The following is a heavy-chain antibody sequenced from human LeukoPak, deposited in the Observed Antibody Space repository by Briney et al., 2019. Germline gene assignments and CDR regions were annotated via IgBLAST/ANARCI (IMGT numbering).Heavy chain of an antibody. CDR2: IRYDGSNK. CDR1: GFTFSSYG. V-gene: IGHV3-30*02. D-gene: IGHD2-2*01. CDR3: ASSAEYCSSTSCPNWFDP. J-gene: IGHJ5*02. Sequence: GGSLRLSCAASGFTFSSYGMHRVRQAPGKGLEWVAFIRYDGSNKYYADSVKGRFTISRDNSKNTLYLHMNSLRAEDTAVYYCASSAEYCSSTSCPNWFDPWGQGTLVTVSS.